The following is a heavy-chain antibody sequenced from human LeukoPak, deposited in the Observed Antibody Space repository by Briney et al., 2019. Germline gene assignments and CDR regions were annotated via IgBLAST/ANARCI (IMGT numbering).Heavy chain of an antibody. CDR3: ARTVGAGEGFDY. D-gene: IGHD1-26*01. CDR2: ISSSGNTI. V-gene: IGHV3-11*01. CDR1: GFNFSDYY. J-gene: IGHJ4*02. Sequence: GGSLRLSCAASGFNFSDYYMSWIRQAPGKGLEWVSYISSSGNTIYYADSVKGRFTISRDNAKNSLYPQMNSLRADDTAVYFCARTVGAGEGFDYWGQGTLVTVSS.